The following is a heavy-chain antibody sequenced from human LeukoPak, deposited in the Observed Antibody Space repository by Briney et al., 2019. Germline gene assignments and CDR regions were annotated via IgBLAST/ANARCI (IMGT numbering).Heavy chain of an antibody. D-gene: IGHD3-22*01. CDR3: ATAEVYDSSGYYYVWFDP. CDR1: GYTLTELS. V-gene: IGHV1-24*01. CDR2: FDPEDGET. J-gene: IGHJ5*02. Sequence: RASVKVSCKVSGYTLTELSMHWVRQAPGKGLEWMGGFDPEDGETIYAQKFQGRVTMTKDTSTDTAYMELSSLRSEDTAVYYCATAEVYDSSGYYYVWFDPWGQGTLVTVSS.